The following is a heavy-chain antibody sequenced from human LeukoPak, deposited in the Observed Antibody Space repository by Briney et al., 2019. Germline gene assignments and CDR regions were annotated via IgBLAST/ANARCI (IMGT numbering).Heavy chain of an antibody. CDR1: GFTFSSYW. CDR3: ARCGTYAFDAFDL. D-gene: IGHD1-26*01. V-gene: IGHV3-74*01. J-gene: IGHJ3*01. Sequence: PGGSLRLSCAASGFTFSSYWMHWVRQAPGKGLVWVSRINSDGSSTSYADSVKGRFTISRDNAKNTLYLQMNSLRAEDTAVYYCARCGTYAFDAFDLWGQGTMVTVSS. CDR2: INSDGSST.